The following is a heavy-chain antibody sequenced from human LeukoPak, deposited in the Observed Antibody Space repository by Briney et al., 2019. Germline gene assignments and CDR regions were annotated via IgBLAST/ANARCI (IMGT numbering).Heavy chain of an antibody. V-gene: IGHV4-34*01. Sequence: SETLSLTCAVYGGSFSGYYWSWIRQPPGKGLEWIGEINHSGSTNYNPSLKSRVTISVDTSKNQFSLKLSSVTAADTAVYYCARSTKYYYGSGSYYNPYYFDYWGQGTLVTVSS. J-gene: IGHJ4*02. CDR3: ARSTKYYYGSGSYYNPYYFDY. D-gene: IGHD3-10*01. CDR1: GGSFSGYY. CDR2: INHSGST.